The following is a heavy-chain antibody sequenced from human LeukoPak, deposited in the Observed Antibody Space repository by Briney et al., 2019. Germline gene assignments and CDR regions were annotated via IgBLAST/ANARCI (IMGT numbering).Heavy chain of an antibody. V-gene: IGHV1-58*02. J-gene: IGHJ6*03. Sequence: SVKVSCKASGFTFASSAMQWVRQARGQRLEWIGWIVVGSGNTNYAQKFQERVTITRDMSTRTAYMELSSLRSEDTAVYYCAASYSHYYYYMDVWGKGTTVTVSS. CDR3: AASYSHYYYYMDV. CDR2: IVVGSGNT. D-gene: IGHD1-26*01. CDR1: GFTFASSA.